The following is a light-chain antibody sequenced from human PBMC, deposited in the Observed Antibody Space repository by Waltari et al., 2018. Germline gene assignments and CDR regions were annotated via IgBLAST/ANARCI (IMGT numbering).Light chain of an antibody. Sequence: QSVLTQPPSASGTPGQRGTISCSGSSSNTGSNYVYWYQQLPGTAPKLLIYRNNQRPSGVPDRFSGSKSGTSASLAISGLRSEDEADYYCAAWDDSLSAGVFGGGTKLTVL. V-gene: IGLV1-47*01. CDR1: SSNTGSNY. CDR3: AAWDDSLSAGV. CDR2: RNN. J-gene: IGLJ3*02.